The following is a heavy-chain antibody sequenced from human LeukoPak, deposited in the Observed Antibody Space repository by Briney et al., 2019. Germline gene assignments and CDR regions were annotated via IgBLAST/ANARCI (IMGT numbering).Heavy chain of an antibody. Sequence: GGSLRLSCAASGFTFSSYWMHWVRQAPGKGLVWVSRINSDGSSTSYADSVKGRFTISRDNAKNTLYLQMNSLRAEDTAVYYCARRGDLRFLEWLDYMDVWGKGTTVTVSS. CDR2: INSDGSST. D-gene: IGHD3-3*01. CDR3: ARRGDLRFLEWLDYMDV. CDR1: GFTFSSYW. J-gene: IGHJ6*03. V-gene: IGHV3-74*01.